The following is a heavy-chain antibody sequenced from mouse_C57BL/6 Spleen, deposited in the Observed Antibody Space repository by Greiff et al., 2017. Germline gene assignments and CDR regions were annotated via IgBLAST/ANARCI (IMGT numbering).Heavy chain of an antibody. J-gene: IGHJ4*01. D-gene: IGHD2-1*01. V-gene: IGHV1-69*01. CDR2: IDPSDSYT. CDR3: ARYGNYLYAMDY. CDR1: GYTFTSYW. Sequence: QVQLQQPGAELVMPGASVKLSCKASGYTFTSYWMHWVKQRPGQGLEWIGEIDPSDSYTNYNQKFKGKSTLTVDKSSSTAYMQLSSLISEDSAVYYCARYGNYLYAMDYWGQGTSVTVSS.